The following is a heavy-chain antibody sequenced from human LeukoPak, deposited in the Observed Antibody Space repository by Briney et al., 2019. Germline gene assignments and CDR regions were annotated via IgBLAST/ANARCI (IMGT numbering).Heavy chain of an antibody. J-gene: IGHJ4*02. V-gene: IGHV1-2*02. Sequence: ASVKVSCKASGYIFTGYYIHWVRQAPGQGLEWLGWLNPNSGDTDFAQSFQGRVTMTRDTSINTAYMELSRLASDDTAVYYCYRGRPLGTSTDVLHGDWGQGTLVTVSS. CDR3: YRGRPLGTSTDVLHGD. CDR1: GYIFTGYY. CDR2: LNPNSGDT. D-gene: IGHD5-24*01.